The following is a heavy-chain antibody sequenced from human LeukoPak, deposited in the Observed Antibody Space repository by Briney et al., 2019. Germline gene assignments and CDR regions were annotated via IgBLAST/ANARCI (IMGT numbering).Heavy chain of an antibody. J-gene: IGHJ5*02. D-gene: IGHD6-13*01. V-gene: IGHV4-59*08. CDR3: ARRSIAADHNWFDP. Sequence: PSETLSLTCTVSGGSISSYYWSWIRQPPGKGLEWIGYIYYSGSTNYNPSLKSRVTIPVDTSKNQFSLKLSSVTAADTAVYYCARRSIAADHNWFDPWGQGTLVTVSS. CDR1: GGSISSYY. CDR2: IYYSGST.